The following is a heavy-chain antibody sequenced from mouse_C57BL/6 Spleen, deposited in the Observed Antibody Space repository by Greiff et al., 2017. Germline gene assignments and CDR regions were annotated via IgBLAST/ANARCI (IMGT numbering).Heavy chain of an antibody. J-gene: IGHJ1*03. V-gene: IGHV1-9*01. CDR3: ASVPYYYGSSLYFDV. Sequence: QVQLKQSGAELMKPGASVKLSCKATGYTFTGYWIEWVKQRPGHGLEWIGEILPGSGSTNYNEKFKGKATFTADTSSNTAYMQLSSLTTEDSAIYYCASVPYYYGSSLYFDVWGTGTTVTVSS. D-gene: IGHD1-1*01. CDR1: GYTFTGYW. CDR2: ILPGSGST.